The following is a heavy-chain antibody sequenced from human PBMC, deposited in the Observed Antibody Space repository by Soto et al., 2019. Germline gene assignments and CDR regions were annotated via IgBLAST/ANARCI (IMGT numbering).Heavy chain of an antibody. CDR2: IYHSGST. J-gene: IGHJ4*02. CDR1: GGSISSSNW. D-gene: IGHD3-10*01. V-gene: IGHV4-4*02. Sequence: QVQLQESGPGLVKPSGTLSLTCAVSGGSISSSNWWSWVRQPPGKGLQWIGEIYHSGSTNYIPSLKSRVPISVDKSRSQFSLKLSSVTAADTAVYYCARRWGEGRVDYWGQGTLVTVSS. CDR3: ARRWGEGRVDY.